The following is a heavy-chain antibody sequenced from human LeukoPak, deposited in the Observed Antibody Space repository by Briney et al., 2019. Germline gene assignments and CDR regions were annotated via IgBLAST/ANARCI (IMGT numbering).Heavy chain of an antibody. CDR1: GFTFSGYE. CDR2: ISSSGSTI. V-gene: IGHV3-48*03. Sequence: PGGSLRLSCAASGFTFSGYEMNWVRQAPGKGLGWVSYISSSGSTIYYADSVKGRFTVSRDNAKNSLYLQMNSLRAEDTAVYYCARDPGYCSTTSCYKFFDYWGQGTLVTVSS. CDR3: ARDPGYCSTTSCYKFFDY. J-gene: IGHJ4*02. D-gene: IGHD2-2*02.